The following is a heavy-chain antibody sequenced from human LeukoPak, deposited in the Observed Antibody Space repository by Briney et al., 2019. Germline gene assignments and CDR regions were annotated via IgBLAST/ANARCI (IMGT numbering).Heavy chain of an antibody. CDR3: AREIAVAGANWFDP. V-gene: IGHV3-74*01. Sequence: PGGSLRLSCAASGFTFSSYWMYWVRQAPGKGLVWVSRIKTDGSTTDYADSVKGRFTISRDNAKNRLYLQMNSLRAEDTALYHCAREIAVAGANWFDPWGQGTLVTVSS. D-gene: IGHD6-19*01. CDR2: IKTDGSTT. CDR1: GFTFSSYW. J-gene: IGHJ5*02.